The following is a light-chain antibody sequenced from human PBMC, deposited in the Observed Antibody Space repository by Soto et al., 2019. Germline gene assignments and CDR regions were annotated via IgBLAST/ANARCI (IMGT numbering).Light chain of an antibody. CDR2: GAS. CDR3: QQYGSSPPRT. V-gene: IGKV3-20*01. J-gene: IGKJ1*01. CDR1: QSVSNDF. Sequence: EIVLTQSPGILSLSPVERATLSCMASQSVSNDFLAWYQQKPGQAPRLLIYGASTRATDVPDRFSGSGSGADFTLSISRLEPEDSAVYYCQQYGSSPPRTFGQGTKVDI.